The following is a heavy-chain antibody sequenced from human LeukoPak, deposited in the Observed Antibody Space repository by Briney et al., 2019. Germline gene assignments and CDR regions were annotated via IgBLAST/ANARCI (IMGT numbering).Heavy chain of an antibody. CDR1: GLTLSNSA. D-gene: IGHD2-2*01. CDR3: ATVGGFCPSSNCYAYFDY. CDR2: ITGDGTGT. V-gene: IGHV3-23*01. Sequence: PGGSLRLSCVASGLTLSNSAMTWVRQAPGKGLEWVSIITGDGTGTFYADSVKGRFSISRDTSTNTVYLQMNSLGVDDTALYYCATVGGFCPSSNCYAYFDYWGQGSLVTVSS. J-gene: IGHJ4*02.